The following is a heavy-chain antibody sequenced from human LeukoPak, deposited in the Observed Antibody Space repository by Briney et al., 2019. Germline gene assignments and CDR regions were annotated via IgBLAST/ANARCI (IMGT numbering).Heavy chain of an antibody. CDR2: IRSKAYGGTT. CDR3: IRDYNYLWGSYRPEAFDI. D-gene: IGHD3-16*02. Sequence: GGSLRLSCTASGFTFGDYAMSWFRQAPGKGLEWVGFIRSKAYGGTTEYAASVKGRFTISRDDSKSIAYLQMNSLKTEDTAVYYCIRDYNYLWGSYRPEAFDIWGQGTMATVSS. J-gene: IGHJ3*02. V-gene: IGHV3-49*03. CDR1: GFTFGDYA.